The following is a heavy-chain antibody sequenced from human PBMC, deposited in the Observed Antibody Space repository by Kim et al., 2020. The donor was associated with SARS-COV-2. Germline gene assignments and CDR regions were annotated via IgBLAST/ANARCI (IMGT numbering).Heavy chain of an antibody. D-gene: IGHD3-16*01. V-gene: IGHV4-34*01. Sequence: NHSGSTNYNPSLKSRVTISVDTSKNQFSLKLSSVTAADTAVYYCARRLTDWGQGTLVTVSS. J-gene: IGHJ4*02. CDR3: ARRLTD. CDR2: NHSGST.